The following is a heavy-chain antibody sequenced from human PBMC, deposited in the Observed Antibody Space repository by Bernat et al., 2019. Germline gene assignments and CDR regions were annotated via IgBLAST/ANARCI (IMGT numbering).Heavy chain of an antibody. CDR1: GFTFSSYG. J-gene: IGHJ4*02. Sequence: QVQLVESGGGVVQPGRSLRLSCAASGFTFSSYGMHWVRQAPGKGLEWVAVISYDGSNKYYADSVKGRFTISRDNSKNTLYLQMNSLRAEDTAVYYCAKDLRLPYCGGDCYSGMDYWGQGTLVTVFS. CDR3: AKDLRLPYCGGDCYSGMDY. D-gene: IGHD2-21*02. CDR2: ISYDGSNK. V-gene: IGHV3-30*18.